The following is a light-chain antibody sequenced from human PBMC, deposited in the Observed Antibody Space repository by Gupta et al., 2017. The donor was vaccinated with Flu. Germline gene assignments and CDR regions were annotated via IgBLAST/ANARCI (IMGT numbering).Light chain of an antibody. J-gene: IGKJ2*03. CDR2: WAS. CDR3: QQYYSTPYS. V-gene: IGKV4-1*01. Sequence: DIVMTQSPDSLAVSLGERATINCKSSQSVLYSSNNKNYLAWHQQKPGQPPKLLIYWASTRESGVPDRFSGSASGTDFTLTISSLQAEDVAVYYVQQYYSTPYSFGQGTKLEIK. CDR1: QSVLYSSNNKNY.